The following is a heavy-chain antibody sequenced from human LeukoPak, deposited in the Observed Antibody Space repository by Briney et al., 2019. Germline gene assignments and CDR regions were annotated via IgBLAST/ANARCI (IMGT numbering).Heavy chain of an antibody. Sequence: SETLSLTCAVYGGSFSGYYWSWIRQPPGKGLEGIGEIYHSGSTYYNPSLKSRVTISVDTSKNQLSLKLSSVTAADTAVYYCARGRGSSWFDYWGQGTLVTVSS. CDR2: IYHSGST. V-gene: IGHV4-34*01. CDR1: GGSFSGYY. J-gene: IGHJ4*02. CDR3: ARGRGSSWFDY. D-gene: IGHD6-13*01.